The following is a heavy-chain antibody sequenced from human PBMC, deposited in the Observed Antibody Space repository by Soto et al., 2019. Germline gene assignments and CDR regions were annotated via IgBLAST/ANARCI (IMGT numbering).Heavy chain of an antibody. Sequence: EVQLLESGGGLVQPGGSLRLSCAASGFTFSSYAMSWVRQAPGKGLEWVSAISGSGGSTYYADSVKGRFTISRDNSKNTLYLQMNSLRAEDTAVYYCAKDKREIVVVPAASYYYGMDVWGQGTTVTVSS. CDR1: GFTFSSYA. CDR2: ISGSGGST. D-gene: IGHD2-2*01. J-gene: IGHJ6*02. CDR3: AKDKREIVVVPAASYYYGMDV. V-gene: IGHV3-23*01.